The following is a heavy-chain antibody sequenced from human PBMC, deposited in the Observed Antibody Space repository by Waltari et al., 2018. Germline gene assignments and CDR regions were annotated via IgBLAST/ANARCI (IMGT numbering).Heavy chain of an antibody. CDR3: ARAGYDYIWGSDRLGGYYFDY. CDR1: GGSISSSNW. V-gene: IGHV4-4*02. J-gene: IGHJ4*02. CDR2: IYHSGST. Sequence: QVQLQESGPGLVKPSGTLSLTCAVSGGSISSSNWWSWVRQPPGKGLEWIGQIYHSGSTNDNPSLKSRVTISVDNAKNQFSLKLSSVTAADTAVYYCARAGYDYIWGSDRLGGYYFDYWGQGTLVTVSS. D-gene: IGHD3-16*02.